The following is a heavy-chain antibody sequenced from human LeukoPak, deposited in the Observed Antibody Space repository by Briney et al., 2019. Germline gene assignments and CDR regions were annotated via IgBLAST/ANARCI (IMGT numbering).Heavy chain of an antibody. CDR3: ARDRFNWNLNSLDY. CDR1: GFTFSSYW. Sequence: PGGSLRLSCAASGFTFSSYWMHWVRQAPGKGLVWVSRINSDGSSTSYADSVKGRFTISRDNARNTLYLQMNSLRAEDTAVYYCARDRFNWNLNSLDYWGQGTLVTVSS. CDR2: INSDGSST. V-gene: IGHV3-74*01. D-gene: IGHD1-20*01. J-gene: IGHJ4*02.